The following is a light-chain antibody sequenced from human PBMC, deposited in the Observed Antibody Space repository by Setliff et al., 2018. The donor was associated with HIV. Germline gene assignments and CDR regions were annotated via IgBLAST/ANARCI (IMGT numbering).Light chain of an antibody. Sequence: QSVLLQPASVSGSPGQSVTVSCTGTSSDVGSYDFVSWYQQLPGKAPKLLIYDVSDRPSGVSHRFSGSKSGNTASLTISGLQSEDEADYYCASYRPNDLGVFGTGTKVTVL. J-gene: IGLJ1*01. CDR2: DVS. CDR3: ASYRPNDLGV. V-gene: IGLV2-14*03. CDR1: SSDVGSYDF.